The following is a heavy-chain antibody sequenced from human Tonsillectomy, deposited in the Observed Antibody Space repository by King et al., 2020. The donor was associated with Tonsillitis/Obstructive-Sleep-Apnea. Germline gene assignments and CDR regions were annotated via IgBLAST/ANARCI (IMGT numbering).Heavy chain of an antibody. Sequence: QLVQSGAEVKKPGSSVKVSCKASGGTFSTSAISWVRQAPGQGLEWMGRIILMLDIADYAQKLQGRVTITADKSTSTAYMELSSLRSEDTAVYYCASGVSDYYDSSGPTDWGQGTLVTVSS. J-gene: IGHJ4*02. CDR3: ASGVSDYYDSSGPTD. CDR2: IILMLDIA. D-gene: IGHD3-22*01. V-gene: IGHV1-69*09. CDR1: GGTFSTSA.